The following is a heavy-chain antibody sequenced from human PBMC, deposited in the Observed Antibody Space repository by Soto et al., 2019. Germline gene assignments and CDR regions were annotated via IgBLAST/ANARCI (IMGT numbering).Heavy chain of an antibody. CDR2: INHSGST. J-gene: IGHJ4*02. V-gene: IGHV4-34*01. CDR1: GGSFSGFY. Sequence: PSETLSLTCAVYGGSFSGFYWSWIRQPPGKGLEWIGEINHSGSTNYNPSLKSRVTISVDTSKNQFSLKLSSVTAADTAVYYCVGLRYCSGGSCYGPDYWGQGTLVTVSS. CDR3: VGLRYCSGGSCYGPDY. D-gene: IGHD2-15*01.